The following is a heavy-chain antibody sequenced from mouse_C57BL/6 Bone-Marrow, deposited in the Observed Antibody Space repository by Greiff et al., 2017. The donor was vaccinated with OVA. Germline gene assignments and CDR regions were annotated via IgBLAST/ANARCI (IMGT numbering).Heavy chain of an antibody. J-gene: IGHJ2*01. CDR3: TRPGSSGGDY. CDR2: IDPETGGT. V-gene: IGHV1-15*01. Sequence: QVQLQQSGAELVRPGASVTLSCKASGYTFTDYEMHWVKQTPVHGLEWIGAIDPETGGTAYNQKFKGKAILTADKSSSTAYMELRSLTSEDSAVYYCTRPGSSGGDYWGQGTTLTVSS. D-gene: IGHD1-1*01. CDR1: GYTFTDYE.